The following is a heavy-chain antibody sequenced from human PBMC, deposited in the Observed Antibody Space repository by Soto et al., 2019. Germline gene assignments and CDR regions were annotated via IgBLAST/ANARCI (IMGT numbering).Heavy chain of an antibody. D-gene: IGHD1-26*01. J-gene: IGHJ4*02. CDR2: IFYNGKTT. Sequence: QVQLQESGPGVVKPSETLSLSCTVSGASVSSGSYYWTWIRQPPGKGLEWVGYIFYNGKTTNYNPSLKGRVTISVDTSKNPFSLKMSSVTAADTAFYYCARVYSGSYGQNDWCQGTLVTVSA. CDR3: ARVYSGSYGQND. CDR1: GASVSSGSYY. V-gene: IGHV4-61*01.